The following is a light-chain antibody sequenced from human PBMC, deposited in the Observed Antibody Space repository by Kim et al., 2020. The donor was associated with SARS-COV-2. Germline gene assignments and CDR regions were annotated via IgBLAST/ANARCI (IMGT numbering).Light chain of an antibody. CDR3: CSYAGRSTYV. Sequence: QSALTKPASVSGSPGQSITISCTGTSSDVGNYNLVSWYQQHPGKAPKLMTYEVSKRPSGISNRFSGSKSGNTASLTISGLQAEDEADYYCCSYAGRSTYVFGTGTKVTVL. J-gene: IGLJ1*01. V-gene: IGLV2-23*02. CDR1: SSDVGNYNL. CDR2: EVS.